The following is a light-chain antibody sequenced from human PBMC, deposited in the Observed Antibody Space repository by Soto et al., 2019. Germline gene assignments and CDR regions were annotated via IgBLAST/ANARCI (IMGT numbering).Light chain of an antibody. J-gene: IGLJ1*01. CDR3: CSYAGSSTYI. CDR2: EGS. Sequence: QSALTQPASVSGSPGQSITISCTGTSSDVGSHNLVSWYQLHPDRAPKLMIYEGSKRPSGVSNRFSGSKSGNTASLTISGLQAEDEADYFCCSYAGSSTYIFGSGTKLTVL. CDR1: SSDVGSHNL. V-gene: IGLV2-23*01.